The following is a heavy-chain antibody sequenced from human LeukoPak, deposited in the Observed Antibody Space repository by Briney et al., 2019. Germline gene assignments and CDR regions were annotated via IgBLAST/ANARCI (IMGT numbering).Heavy chain of an antibody. V-gene: IGHV1-8*01. D-gene: IGHD5-24*01. Sequence: ASVKVSCKASGYTFTSYDINWVRQATGQGLEWMGWMNPNSGNTGYAQKFQGRVTMTRNTSISTAYVELSSLRSEDTAVYYCAREVATVSHYGMDVWGQGTTVTVSS. J-gene: IGHJ6*02. CDR3: AREVATVSHYGMDV. CDR1: GYTFTSYD. CDR2: MNPNSGNT.